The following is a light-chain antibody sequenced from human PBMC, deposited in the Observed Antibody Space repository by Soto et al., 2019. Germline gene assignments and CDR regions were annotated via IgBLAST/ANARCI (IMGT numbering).Light chain of an antibody. CDR2: GAS. CDR3: QQYDNYPRT. J-gene: IGKJ1*01. V-gene: IGKV3-20*01. CDR1: QSVSSGY. Sequence: EIVLTQSPGTPSLSPGERATLSCRASQSVSSGYLAWYQQKPGQAPRLLLSGASRRATGIPVRFSGSGSGTDFTLTISRLEPEDFAVYYCQQYDNYPRTFGQGTKVEIK.